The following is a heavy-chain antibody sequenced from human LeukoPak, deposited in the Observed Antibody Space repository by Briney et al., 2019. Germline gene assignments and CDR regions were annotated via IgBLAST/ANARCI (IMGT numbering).Heavy chain of an antibody. Sequence: GGSLRLSCAASGFTFSSYAMHWVRQAPGKGLEWGAVISYDGSNKYYADSVKGRFTISRDNSKNTLYLQMNSLRAEDTAVYYCAKGPLLYYDSSGYYPDAFDIWGQGTMVTVSS. V-gene: IGHV3-30-3*02. D-gene: IGHD3-22*01. CDR2: ISYDGSNK. CDR1: GFTFSSYA. CDR3: AKGPLLYYDSSGYYPDAFDI. J-gene: IGHJ3*02.